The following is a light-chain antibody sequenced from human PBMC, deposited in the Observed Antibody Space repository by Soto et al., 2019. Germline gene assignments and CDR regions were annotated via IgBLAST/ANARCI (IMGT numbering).Light chain of an antibody. CDR3: CSYSSSANYV. Sequence: QSVLAQPPSASGSPGQSVTISCTGSSNDVGRYTYVSWYQQLPGKAPKLIIYEVNKRPSGIPGRFSGSKSGNTASLTVSGLQAEDEAEYLCCSYSSSANYVFGTGTKVTVL. V-gene: IGLV2-8*01. CDR2: EVN. J-gene: IGLJ1*01. CDR1: SNDVGRYTY.